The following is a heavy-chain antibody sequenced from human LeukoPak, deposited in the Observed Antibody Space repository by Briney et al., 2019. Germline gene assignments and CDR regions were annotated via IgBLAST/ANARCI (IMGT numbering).Heavy chain of an antibody. D-gene: IGHD3-10*02. J-gene: IGHJ6*02. V-gene: IGHV3-11*01. CDR3: ARDSTMSSYYGMDV. CDR1: GFTFSDYY. CDR2: ISSSGSTI. Sequence: GGSLRLSCAASGFTFSDYYMSWIRQAPGKGLEWVSYISSSGSTIYYADSVKGRFTISRDNAKNSLYLQMNSLRAEDTAVYYCARDSTMSSYYGMDVWGQGTTVTVSS.